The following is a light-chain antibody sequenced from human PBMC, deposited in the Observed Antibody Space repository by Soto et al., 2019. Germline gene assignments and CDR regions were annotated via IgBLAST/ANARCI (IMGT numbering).Light chain of an antibody. Sequence: QSALTQPASVSGSPGQSITISCTGTSSDVGGYNYVSWYQQHPGKAPTHMIYEVSNRPSGVSKRCSGSKSGNTASLTISGLQAEDEADYYCSSYTSSTARVFGTGTKLTVL. CDR3: SSYTSSTARV. CDR2: EVS. CDR1: SSDVGGYNY. V-gene: IGLV2-14*01. J-gene: IGLJ1*01.